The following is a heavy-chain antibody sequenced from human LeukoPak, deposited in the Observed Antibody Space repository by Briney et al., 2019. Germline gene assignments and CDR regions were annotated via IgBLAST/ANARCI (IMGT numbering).Heavy chain of an antibody. V-gene: IGHV3-49*04. CDR2: IRSKAYGGTT. CDR1: GVSFGDYT. J-gene: IGHJ6*03. D-gene: IGHD4-17*01. CDR3: TRALNMTTVTTIFYYYYYMDV. Sequence: GGSLRLSCKVSGVSFGDYTMNWVRQARGRGLEWVGFIRSKAYGGTTEYAASVKGRFTISRDDSKSIAYLQMHSLKTEDTGVYYCTRALNMTTVTTIFYYYYYMDVWGKGTTVTISS.